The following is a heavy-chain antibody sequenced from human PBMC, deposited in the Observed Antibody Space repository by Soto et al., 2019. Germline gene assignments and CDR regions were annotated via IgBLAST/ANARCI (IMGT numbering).Heavy chain of an antibody. CDR1: GYTFTGYH. CDR2: IAPSSGGT. V-gene: IGHV1-2*02. Sequence: QVQLVQSGAEVKKPGASVKVSCKASGYTFTGYHMHWVRQAPGQGLEWMGWIAPSSGGTNYAQKFQGRVSMTRDTSMSTAYMELSALISDDTDVYYCARELGGGRQYYFDYWGQGTLVTVSS. J-gene: IGHJ4*02. CDR3: ARELGGGRQYYFDY. D-gene: IGHD3-16*01.